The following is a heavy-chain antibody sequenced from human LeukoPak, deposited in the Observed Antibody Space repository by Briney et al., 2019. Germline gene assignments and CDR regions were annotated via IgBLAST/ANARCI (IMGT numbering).Heavy chain of an antibody. D-gene: IGHD2-2*02. Sequence: PGASVKVSCKASGYTFTSYYMHWVRRAPGQGLEWMGIINPSGGSTSYAQKFQGRVTMTRDTSTSTAYMELRSLRSDDTAVYYCARVYNEIVVVPADILSYYYYYMDVWGKGTTVTVSS. CDR3: ARVYNEIVVVPADILSYYYYYMDV. J-gene: IGHJ6*03. CDR1: GYTFTSYY. V-gene: IGHV1-46*01. CDR2: INPSGGST.